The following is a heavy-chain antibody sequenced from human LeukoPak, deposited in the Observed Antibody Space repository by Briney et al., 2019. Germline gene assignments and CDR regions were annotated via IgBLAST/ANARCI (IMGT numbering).Heavy chain of an antibody. CDR3: ARDRNTMVRGVIDAFDI. CDR1: GYTFTGYY. J-gene: IGHJ3*02. V-gene: IGHV1-2*02. CDR2: INPNSGGT. D-gene: IGHD3-10*01. Sequence: ASVKVSCKASGYTFTGYYMHWVRQAPGQGLEWMGWINPNSGGTYYAQKFQGRVTMTRDTSISTAYMELSRLRSDDTAVYYCARDRNTMVRGVIDAFDIWGQGTMVTVSS.